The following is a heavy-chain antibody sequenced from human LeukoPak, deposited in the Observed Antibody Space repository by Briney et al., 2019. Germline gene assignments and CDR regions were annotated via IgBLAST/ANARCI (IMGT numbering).Heavy chain of an antibody. CDR1: GFTFTSYG. J-gene: IGHJ4*02. CDR3: AKDREGLLNVNFDY. Sequence: GGSLRLSCAASGFTFTSYGMHWVRQAPGKGLEWVAFIRYDGSNKYYADSVKGRFTISRDNSKNTLYLQMNSLRAEDTAVYYCAKDREGLLNVNFDYWGQGTLVTVSS. V-gene: IGHV3-30*02. CDR2: IRYDGSNK. D-gene: IGHD2-21*01.